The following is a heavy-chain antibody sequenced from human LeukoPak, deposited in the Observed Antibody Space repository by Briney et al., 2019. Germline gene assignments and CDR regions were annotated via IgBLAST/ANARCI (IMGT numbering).Heavy chain of an antibody. J-gene: IGHJ6*02. CDR1: GYTFTGYY. D-gene: IGHD3-9*01. Sequence: ASVRVSCKASGYTFTGYYMHWVRQAPGQGLEWMGWINPNSGGTNYAQKFQGRVTMTRDTSISTAYMELSSLRSEDTAVYYCARLPYDILTPAGSMDVWGQGTTVTVSS. CDR3: ARLPYDILTPAGSMDV. CDR2: INPNSGGT. V-gene: IGHV1-2*02.